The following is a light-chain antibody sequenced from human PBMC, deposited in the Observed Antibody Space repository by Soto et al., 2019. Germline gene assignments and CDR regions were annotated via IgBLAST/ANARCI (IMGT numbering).Light chain of an antibody. CDR3: QQYNNWPSMT. J-gene: IGKJ5*01. V-gene: IGKV3-15*01. Sequence: DIVMTQSPATLSVSPGERATLSCRASESVSNNLAWYQQKPGQAPRLIFYAASTRATGVPARFSGSGSGTDFTLSISTLQSEDFAVYYCQQYNNWPSMTFGQGTRLEIK. CDR2: AAS. CDR1: ESVSNN.